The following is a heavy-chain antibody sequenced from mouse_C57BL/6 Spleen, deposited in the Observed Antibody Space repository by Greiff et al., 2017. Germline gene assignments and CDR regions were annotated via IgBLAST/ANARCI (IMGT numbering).Heavy chain of an antibody. D-gene: IGHD2-4*01. V-gene: IGHV1-54*01. Sequence: VQLQESGAELVRPGTSVKVSCKASGYAFTNYLIEWVKQRPGQGLEWIGVINPGSGGTNYNEKFKGKATLTADKSSSTAYMQLSSLTSEDSAVYFCARRVYDYDGFAYWGQGTLVTVSA. CDR1: GYAFTNYL. CDR2: INPGSGGT. J-gene: IGHJ3*01. CDR3: ARRVYDYDGFAY.